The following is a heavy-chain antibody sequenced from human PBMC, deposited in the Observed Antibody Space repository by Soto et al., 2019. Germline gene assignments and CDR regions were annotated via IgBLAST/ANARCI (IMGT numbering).Heavy chain of an antibody. V-gene: IGHV3-73*01. CDR1: WFTFSGSA. J-gene: IGHJ6*02. D-gene: IGHD5-12*01. CDR3: TRPPSWLLGYGMDV. Sequence: PVGSLRLSCAASWFTFSGSAMHWVRQASGKGLEWVGRIRTKANSYATTYAASVQGRFTISRDDSKNTAYLQMNSLKTEDTAVYYCTRPPSWLLGYGMDVWGQGTTVTVSS. CDR2: IRTKANSYAT.